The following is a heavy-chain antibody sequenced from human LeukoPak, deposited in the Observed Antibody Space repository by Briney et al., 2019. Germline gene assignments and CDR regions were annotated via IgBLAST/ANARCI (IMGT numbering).Heavy chain of an antibody. CDR2: ISSSSSTI. J-gene: IGHJ6*03. D-gene: IGHD6-6*01. CDR3: ARDGYIAARPRYYYYMDV. V-gene: IGHV3-48*01. Sequence: GGSLRLSCAASGFTFSSYSMNWVRQAPGKGLEWVSYISSSSSTIYYADSVKGRLTISRDNAKNSLYLQMNSLRAEDTAVYYCARDGYIAARPRYYYYMDVWGKGTTVTVSS. CDR1: GFTFSSYS.